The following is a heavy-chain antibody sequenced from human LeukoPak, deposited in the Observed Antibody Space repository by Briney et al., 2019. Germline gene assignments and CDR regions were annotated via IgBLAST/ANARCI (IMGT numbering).Heavy chain of an antibody. CDR3: ARGIAGSFDY. CDR2: INHSGST. D-gene: IGHD6-13*01. V-gene: IGHV4-34*01. Sequence: PSETLSLTCAVYGGSFSGYYWSWIRQPPGKGLEWIGEINHSGSTNYNPSLKSRVTISVDTSKNQCSLKLSSVTAADTAVYYCARGIAGSFDYWGQGTLVTVSS. J-gene: IGHJ4*02. CDR1: GGSFSGYY.